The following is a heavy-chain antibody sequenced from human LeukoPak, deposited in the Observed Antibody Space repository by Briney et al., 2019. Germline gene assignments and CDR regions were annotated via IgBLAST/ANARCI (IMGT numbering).Heavy chain of an antibody. Sequence: SQTLSLTCTVSGGSISSGLYYWSWIRQPPGKGLEWIGYIYYSGSTNYNPSLKSRVTISVDTSKNQFSLRLNSVTAADTAVYYCARDRDDHNRYYYVDFWGQGTLVTVSS. D-gene: IGHD5-24*01. V-gene: IGHV4-61*01. CDR2: IYYSGST. J-gene: IGHJ4*02. CDR3: ARDRDDHNRYYYVDF. CDR1: GGSISSGLYY.